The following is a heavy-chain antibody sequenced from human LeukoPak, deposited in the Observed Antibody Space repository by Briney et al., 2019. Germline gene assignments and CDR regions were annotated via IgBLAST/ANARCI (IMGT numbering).Heavy chain of an antibody. CDR1: GFTFGSYA. CDR2: ISGSGGST. J-gene: IGHJ6*03. Sequence: PGGSLRLSCAASGFTFGSYAMSWVRQAPGKGLEWVSAISGSGGSTYYADSVKGRFTISRDNSKNTLYLQMNSLRAEDTAVYYCARHDSSSWSYYYYYYMDVWGKGTTVTVSS. V-gene: IGHV3-23*01. CDR3: ARHDSSSWSYYYYYYMDV. D-gene: IGHD6-13*01.